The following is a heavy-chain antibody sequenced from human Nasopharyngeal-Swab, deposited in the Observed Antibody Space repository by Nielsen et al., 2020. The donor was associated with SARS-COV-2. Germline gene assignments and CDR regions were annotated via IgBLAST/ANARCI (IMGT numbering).Heavy chain of an antibody. J-gene: IGHJ6*03. V-gene: IGHV3-21*04. CDR2: ISSSSSYI. D-gene: IGHD2-2*01. CDR3: AKDPYQPYYMDV. Sequence: WIRQPPGKGLEWVSSISSSSSYIYYADSVKGRFTIPRDNSKNTLYLQMNSLRAEDTAVYYCAKDPYQPYYMDVWGKGTTVTVSS.